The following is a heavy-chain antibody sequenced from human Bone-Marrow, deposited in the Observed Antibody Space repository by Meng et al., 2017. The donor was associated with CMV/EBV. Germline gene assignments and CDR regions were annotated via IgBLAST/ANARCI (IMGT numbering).Heavy chain of an antibody. D-gene: IGHD1-26*01. V-gene: IGHV3-21*01. J-gene: IGHJ4*02. CDR2: ISSSSSYI. CDR1: GFTFSSYS. CDR3: ARFEVGVKTFDD. Sequence: GGSLRLSCAASGFTFSSYSMNWVRQAPGKGLEWVSSISSSSSYIYYADSVKGRFTISRDNAKNSLYLQMNSLRAEDTAVYYCARFEVGVKTFDDWGPGNLVTVSS.